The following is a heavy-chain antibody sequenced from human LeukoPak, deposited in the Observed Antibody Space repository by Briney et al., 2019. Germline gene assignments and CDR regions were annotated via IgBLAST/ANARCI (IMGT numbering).Heavy chain of an antibody. CDR2: INPSSGGT. V-gene: IGHV1-2*02. J-gene: IGHJ6*03. Sequence: ASVKVSCKASGYTFTGYYMHWVRQAPGQGLEWMGWINPSSGGTNYAQKFQGRVTMTRDTSISTAYMELSRLRSDDTAVYYCARGVTIFGEVSYYMDVWGKGTTVTVSS. D-gene: IGHD3-3*01. CDR1: GYTFTGYY. CDR3: ARGVTIFGEVSYYMDV.